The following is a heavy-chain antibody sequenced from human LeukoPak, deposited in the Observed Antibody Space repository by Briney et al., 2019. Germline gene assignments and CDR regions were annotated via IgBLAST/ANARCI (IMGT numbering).Heavy chain of an antibody. Sequence: PGGSLRLSCAASGFTFSSYAMHWVRQAPGKGLEWVANIKQDGSEKYYVDSVKGRFTISRDNAKNSLYLQMNSLRAEDTAVYYCARWVDTAMEYWGQGTLVTVSS. J-gene: IGHJ4*02. V-gene: IGHV3-7*01. CDR2: IKQDGSEK. CDR3: ARWVDTAMEY. D-gene: IGHD5-18*01. CDR1: GFTFSSYA.